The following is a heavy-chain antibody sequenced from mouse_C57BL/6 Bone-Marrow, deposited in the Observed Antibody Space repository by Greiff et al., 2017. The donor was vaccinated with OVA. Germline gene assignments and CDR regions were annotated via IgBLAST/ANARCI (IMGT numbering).Heavy chain of an antibody. CDR2: ISYDGSN. CDR3: AREVLYAMDY. CDR1: GYSITSGYY. J-gene: IGHJ4*01. Sequence: EVKLQESGPGLVKPSQSLSLTCSVTGYSITSGYYWNWIRQFPGNKLEWMGYISYDGSNNYNPSLKNRISITRDTSKNQFFLKLNSVTTEDTATYYCAREVLYAMDYWGQGTSVTVSS. V-gene: IGHV3-6*01.